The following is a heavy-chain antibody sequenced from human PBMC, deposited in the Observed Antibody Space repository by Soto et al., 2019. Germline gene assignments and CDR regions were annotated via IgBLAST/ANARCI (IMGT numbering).Heavy chain of an antibody. CDR3: ARHIGGVGRWSYYGMDV. CDR1: GGSISSGDYY. V-gene: IGHV4-30-4*01. D-gene: IGHD5-12*01. Sequence: SETLSLTCTVSGGSISSGDYYWSWIRQPPGKGLEWIGYIYYSGSTYYNPSLKSRVTISVDTSKNQFSLKLSSVTAADTAAYYCARHIGGVGRWSYYGMDVWGQGTTVTVSS. CDR2: IYYSGST. J-gene: IGHJ6*02.